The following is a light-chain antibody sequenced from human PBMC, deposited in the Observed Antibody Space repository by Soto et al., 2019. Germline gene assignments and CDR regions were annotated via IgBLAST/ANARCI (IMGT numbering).Light chain of an antibody. J-gene: IGKJ4*01. CDR3: QQNESPLGT. V-gene: IGKV3-20*01. CDR1: QSVSSSY. CDR2: GAS. Sequence: EIVLTQSPGTLSLSPGERATLSCRASQSVSSSYLAWYQQKPGQAPRLLVYGASSRATGIPDRFSGSGSGTDFTVTISRLEPEDFAVYYCQQNESPLGTFGGGTKVEIK.